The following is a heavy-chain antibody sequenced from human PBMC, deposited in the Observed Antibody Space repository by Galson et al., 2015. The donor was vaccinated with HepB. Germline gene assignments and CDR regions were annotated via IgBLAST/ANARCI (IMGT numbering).Heavy chain of an antibody. J-gene: IGHJ4*02. Sequence: SLRLSCAASGFTFSSYFMHWVRQAPGKGQEWVATISSDGSTEYYADSVKGRFTISRDNSKNKLYLQMNSLRVEGTTIYYCVAELAAAADYWGQGTLVTVSS. D-gene: IGHD6-13*01. CDR3: VAELAAAADY. CDR2: ISSDGSTE. CDR1: GFTFSSYF. V-gene: IGHV3-30*04.